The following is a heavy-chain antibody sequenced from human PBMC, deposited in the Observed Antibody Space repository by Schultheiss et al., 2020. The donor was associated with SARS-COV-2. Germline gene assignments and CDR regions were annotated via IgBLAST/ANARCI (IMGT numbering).Heavy chain of an antibody. J-gene: IGHJ6*02. CDR1: GGSFRGYY. CDR3: ARRQFYYYGMDV. V-gene: IGHV4-34*01. Sequence: SETLSLTCAVYGGSFRGYYWNWIRQPPGKGLEWIGSIYHSGSTYYNPSLKSRVTISVDTSKNQFSLNLTAVTAADTAVYYCARRQFYYYGMDVWGQGTTVTVSS. D-gene: IGHD5-24*01. CDR2: IYHSGST.